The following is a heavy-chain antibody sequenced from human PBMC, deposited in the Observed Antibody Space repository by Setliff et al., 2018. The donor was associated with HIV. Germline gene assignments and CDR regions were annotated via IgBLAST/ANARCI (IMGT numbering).Heavy chain of an antibody. J-gene: IGHJ4*02. V-gene: IGHV4-59*01. CDR2: ISYTGST. D-gene: IGHD3-10*01. CDR3: AGGLHYGLGKFGY. Sequence: PSETLSLTCNVSGGSISGYYWSWIRQPPGKGLEWIGYISYTGSTNYNPSLKSRVTISVDTSKNQFSLKLSSVTAADTAVYYCAGGLHYGLGKFGYWGQGTLVTVSS. CDR1: GGSISGYY.